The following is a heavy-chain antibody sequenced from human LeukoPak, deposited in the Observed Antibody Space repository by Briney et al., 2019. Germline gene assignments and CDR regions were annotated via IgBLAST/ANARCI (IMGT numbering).Heavy chain of an antibody. J-gene: IGHJ3*02. CDR3: AXXXXTLAVAGDAVDI. CDR1: GYTFTGYY. D-gene: IGHD6-19*01. Sequence: ASVKVSCKASGYTFTGYYMHWVRQAPGEGLEWMGWINPNSGGTKYAQKFQGRVTMTRDTSINTAYMKVRRLTSDDTAVYYCAXXXXTLAVAGDAVDIWGQGTMVTVSS. CDR2: INPNSGGT. V-gene: IGHV1-2*02.